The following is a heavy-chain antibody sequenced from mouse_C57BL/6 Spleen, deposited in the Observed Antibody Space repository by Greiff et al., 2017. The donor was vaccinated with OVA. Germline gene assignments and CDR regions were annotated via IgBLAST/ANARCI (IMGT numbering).Heavy chain of an antibody. CDR2: IDPETGGT. CDR3: TRSYYYGSSYWYFDV. D-gene: IGHD1-1*01. CDR1: GYTFTDYE. Sequence: VQLQQSGAELVRPGASVTLSCKASGYTFTDYEMHWVKQTPVHGLEWIGAIDPETGGTAYNQKFKGKAILTADKSSSTAYMELRSRTSADAAVYYCTRSYYYGSSYWYFDVWGTGTTVTVSS. V-gene: IGHV1-15*01. J-gene: IGHJ1*03.